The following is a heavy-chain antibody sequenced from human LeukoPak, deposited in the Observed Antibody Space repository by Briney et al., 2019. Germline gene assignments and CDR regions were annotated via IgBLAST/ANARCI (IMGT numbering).Heavy chain of an antibody. V-gene: IGHV3-23*01. J-gene: IGHJ5*02. CDR1: GFIFNNYG. CDR2: ISNDGGGT. Sequence: PGGSLRLSCAASGFIFNNYGLIWVRQAPGKGLEWVSAISNDGGGTTYADFVNGRFTISRDNSKNTLFLQMNSLGAEDTALYYCAKGSSGYFADLWGQGTLVTVSS. D-gene: IGHD3-22*01. CDR3: AKGSSGYFADL.